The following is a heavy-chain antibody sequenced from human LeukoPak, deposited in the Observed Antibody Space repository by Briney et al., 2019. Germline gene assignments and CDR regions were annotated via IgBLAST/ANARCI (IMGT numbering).Heavy chain of an antibody. CDR1: GIIFSTYA. D-gene: IGHD3-3*01. CDR2: ISGRSSGSTSII. CDR3: GGDFWSGYYTED. J-gene: IGHJ4*02. Sequence: GGSLRLSCELSGIIFSTYAMNWVRQAPGKGLEWISYISGRSSGSTSIIHYADSVKGRFTISRDNAKNSLHLQMDSLSAEDTAVYYCGGDFWSGYYTEDWGQGALVIVSS. V-gene: IGHV3-48*04.